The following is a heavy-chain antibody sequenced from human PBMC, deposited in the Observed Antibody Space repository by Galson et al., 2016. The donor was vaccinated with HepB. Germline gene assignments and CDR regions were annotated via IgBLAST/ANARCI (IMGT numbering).Heavy chain of an antibody. V-gene: IGHV3-23*01. CDR3: AKVLGSASFGVTVYTFDH. CDR1: GFTFSSYA. Sequence: SLRLSCAASGFTFSSYAMSWVRQAPGKGLEWVSSIGDSGGDVYYADSVEGRFTISRDSSKSTLSLQMDSLRAEDTAVYYCAKVLGSASFGVTVYTFDHWGQGTLVTVSS. J-gene: IGHJ4*02. D-gene: IGHD3-3*01. CDR2: IGDSGGDV.